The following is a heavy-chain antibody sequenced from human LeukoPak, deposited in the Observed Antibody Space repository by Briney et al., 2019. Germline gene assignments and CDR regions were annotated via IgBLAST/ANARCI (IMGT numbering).Heavy chain of an antibody. J-gene: IGHJ4*02. V-gene: IGHV4-34*01. CDR1: GGSFSGYY. D-gene: IGHD2-2*01. CDR2: INHSGST. CDR3: ARGIGYCSSTSCYEFDY. Sequence: SETLSLTCAVYGGSFSGYYWSWIRQPPGKGLEWIGEINHSGSTNYNPSLKSRVTISVDTSKNQFSLKLSSVTAADTAVYYCARGIGYCSSTSCYEFDYWAREPWSPSPQ.